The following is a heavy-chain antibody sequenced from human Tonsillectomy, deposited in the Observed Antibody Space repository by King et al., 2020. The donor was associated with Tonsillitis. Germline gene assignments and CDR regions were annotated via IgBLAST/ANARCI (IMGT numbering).Heavy chain of an antibody. D-gene: IGHD3-3*01. V-gene: IGHV3-9*01. CDR1: GFTFDDYT. Sequence: VQLVESGGGLVQPGRSLRLSCAASGFTFDDYTMHWVRQTPGKGLQWVSSITWNSGSRDYADSVKGRFTISRDNAKNSLYLQMNSLRAEDTALYYCAKAYLTKYYHDAMDVWGQGTTVTVSS. J-gene: IGHJ6*02. CDR3: AKAYLTKYYHDAMDV. CDR2: ITWNSGSR.